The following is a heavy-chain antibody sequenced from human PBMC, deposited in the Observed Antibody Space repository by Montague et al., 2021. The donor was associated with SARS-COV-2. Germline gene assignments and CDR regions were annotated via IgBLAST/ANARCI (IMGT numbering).Heavy chain of an antibody. D-gene: IGHD4-23*01. CDR1: GFTFSGYD. Sequence: SLRLSCAASGFTFSGYDMHWVRQATGKGLEWVSAIGTAGDTYYPGSVKGRFTISRENAKNSLYLQMNSLRAGDTAVYYCARAGLGGAYYYYYGMDVWGQGTTVTVSS. CDR2: IGTAGDT. CDR3: ARAGLGGAYYYYYGMDV. J-gene: IGHJ6*02. V-gene: IGHV3-13*01.